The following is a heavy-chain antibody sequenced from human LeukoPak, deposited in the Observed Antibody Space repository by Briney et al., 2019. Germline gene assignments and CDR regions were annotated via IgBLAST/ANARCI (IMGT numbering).Heavy chain of an antibody. CDR1: GFTFSSYA. J-gene: IGHJ6*03. Sequence: PGGSLRLSCAASGFTFSSYAMSWVRQAPGKGLEWVSAISGSGGSTYYADSVKGRFTISRDNSKNTLYLQMNSLRAEDTAVYYCAKVGPPYYDFWSGYSIPPYYMDVWGKGTTVTVSS. D-gene: IGHD3-3*01. CDR3: AKVGPPYYDFWSGYSIPPYYMDV. CDR2: ISGSGGST. V-gene: IGHV3-23*01.